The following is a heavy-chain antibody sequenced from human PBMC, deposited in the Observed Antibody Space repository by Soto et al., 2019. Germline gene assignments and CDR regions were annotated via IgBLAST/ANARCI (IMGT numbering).Heavy chain of an antibody. J-gene: IGHJ4*02. D-gene: IGHD7-27*01. CDR1: GYTFTGYY. CDR3: AREEQTGANYYLDY. V-gene: IGHV1-2*02. CDR2: ISPHSGGP. Sequence: VASVKVSCKASGYTFTGYYIHWVRQAPGQGLEWMGGISPHSGGPNYAQRFQGRVTMTRDTSMTTVYMEMSGLTSDDTAVYYCAREEQTGANYYLDYWGQGTLVTVSS.